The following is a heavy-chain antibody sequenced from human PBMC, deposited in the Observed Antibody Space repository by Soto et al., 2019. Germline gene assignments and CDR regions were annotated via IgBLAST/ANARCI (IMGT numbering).Heavy chain of an antibody. CDR1: GFTFSSYA. CDR3: AKFLITIFGVVTLAIDY. CDR2: ISGSGGST. V-gene: IGHV3-23*01. D-gene: IGHD3-3*01. Sequence: HPGGSLRLSCAASGFTFSSYAMSWVRQAPGKGLEWVSAISGSGGSTYYADSVKGRFTISRDNSKNTLYLQMNSLRAEDTAVYYCAKFLITIFGVVTLAIDYWGQGTLVTVSS. J-gene: IGHJ4*02.